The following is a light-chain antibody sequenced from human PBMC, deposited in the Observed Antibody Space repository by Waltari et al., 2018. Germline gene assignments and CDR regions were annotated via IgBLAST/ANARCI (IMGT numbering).Light chain of an antibody. J-gene: IGLJ1*01. V-gene: IGLV2-8*01. CDR1: SSDVGGYNF. CDR2: EVT. Sequence: QSALTQPPSASGSPGQSVTISCTGTSSDVGGYNFVSWYQHHPGKAPKLMIYEVTKRPAGVRDRFSGSKSGNTASLTVSGRQAEDEADYYCSSYAGSNNFYGFGTGTKVTVL. CDR3: SSYAGSNNFYG.